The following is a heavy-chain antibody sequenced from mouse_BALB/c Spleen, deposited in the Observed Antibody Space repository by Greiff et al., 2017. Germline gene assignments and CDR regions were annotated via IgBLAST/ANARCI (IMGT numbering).Heavy chain of an antibody. CDR2: IYPGDGDT. Sequence: QVQLQQSGAELVRPGSSVKISCKASGYAFSSYWMNWVKQRPGQGLEWIGQIYPGDGDTNYNGKFKGKATLTADKSSSTAYMQLSSLTSEDSAVYFCAKGVSTMIIDYWGQGTTLTVSS. V-gene: IGHV1-80*01. D-gene: IGHD2-4*01. J-gene: IGHJ2*01. CDR1: GYAFSSYW. CDR3: AKGVSTMIIDY.